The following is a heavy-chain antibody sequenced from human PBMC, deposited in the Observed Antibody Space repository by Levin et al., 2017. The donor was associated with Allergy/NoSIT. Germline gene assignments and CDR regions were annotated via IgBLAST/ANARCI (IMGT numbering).Heavy chain of an antibody. V-gene: IGHV1-18*01. J-gene: IGHJ3*02. CDR2: ISPNNGHT. CDR3: ARELGTGWYDNAFEI. CDR1: GYTFRVYG. D-gene: IGHD6-19*01. Sequence: GGSLRLSCKASGYTFRVYGIIWVRQAPGEGLEWLGWISPNNGHTKVSHKVQGRVTMTTDASTTTAYLDIRSLTSDDTAAYYCARELGTGWYDNAFEIWGQGTLVSVSS.